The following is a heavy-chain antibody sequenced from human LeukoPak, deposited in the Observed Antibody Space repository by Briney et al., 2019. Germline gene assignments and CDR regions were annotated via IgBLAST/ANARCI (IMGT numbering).Heavy chain of an antibody. V-gene: IGHV3-74*01. CDR1: GFTFSRYW. CDR3: ARGGGYSGYDLDAFDI. Sequence: GGSLRLSCADSGFTFSRYWMHWVRQAPGKGLVWVSRINSDGSSTSYADSVKGRFTISRDNARNTLYLQMNSLRAEDTAVYYCARGGGYSGYDLDAFDIWGQGTMVTVSS. D-gene: IGHD5-12*01. CDR2: INSDGSST. J-gene: IGHJ3*02.